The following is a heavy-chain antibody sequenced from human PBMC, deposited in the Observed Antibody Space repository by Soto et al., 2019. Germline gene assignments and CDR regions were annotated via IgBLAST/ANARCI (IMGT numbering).Heavy chain of an antibody. J-gene: IGHJ3*02. CDR1: GGSISSYY. Sequence: KPSETLSLTCTVSGGSISSYYWSWIRQPPGKELEWIGYIYYSGSTNYNPSLKSRVTITVDTSKNKFSLKLSSVTAADTAVYYCARDTSGYSSSSDPRDAFDIWGQGTMVTVSS. CDR2: IYYSGST. V-gene: IGHV4-59*01. CDR3: ARDTSGYSSSSDPRDAFDI. D-gene: IGHD6-6*01.